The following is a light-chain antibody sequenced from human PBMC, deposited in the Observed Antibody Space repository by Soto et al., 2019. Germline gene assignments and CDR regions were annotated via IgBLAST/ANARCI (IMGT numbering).Light chain of an antibody. CDR3: MQALQTPIN. CDR1: QAINNY. J-gene: IGKJ5*01. Sequence: DIQMTQSPSSLSASIGDRVTITCQASQAINNYLNWYQQKPGKAPELLIYLGSNRASGVPDRFSGRGSGTDFTLKISRVEAEDVGVYYCMQALQTPINFGQGTRLEIK. CDR2: LGS. V-gene: IGKV1-33*01.